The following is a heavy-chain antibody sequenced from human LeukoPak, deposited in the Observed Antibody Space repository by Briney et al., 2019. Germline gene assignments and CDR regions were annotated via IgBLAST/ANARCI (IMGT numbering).Heavy chain of an antibody. V-gene: IGHV4-39*01. D-gene: IGHD3-3*01. CDR3: ARSRDYDFWSGYYPFDY. CDR1: GGSISSSSYY. Sequence: PSETLSLTCTVSGGSISSSSYYWGWIRQPPGKGLEWIGSIYYSGSTYYNPSLKSRVTISVDTSKNQFSLKLSSVTAADTAVYYCARSRDYDFWSGYYPFDYWGQGTLVTVSS. J-gene: IGHJ4*02. CDR2: IYYSGST.